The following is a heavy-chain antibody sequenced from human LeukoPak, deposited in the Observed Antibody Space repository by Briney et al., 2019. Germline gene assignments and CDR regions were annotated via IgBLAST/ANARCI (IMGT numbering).Heavy chain of an antibody. CDR1: GFTFSSYE. Sequence: GGSLRLSCAASGFTFSSYEMNWVRQAPGKGLEWVSYISSSGSTIYYADSVKGRFTISRDNATNSLYLQMNSLRAEDTAVYYCARDGYNWNDDYYYGMDVWGQGTTVTVSS. CDR3: ARDGYNWNDDYYYGMDV. V-gene: IGHV3-48*03. D-gene: IGHD1-1*01. J-gene: IGHJ6*02. CDR2: ISSSGSTI.